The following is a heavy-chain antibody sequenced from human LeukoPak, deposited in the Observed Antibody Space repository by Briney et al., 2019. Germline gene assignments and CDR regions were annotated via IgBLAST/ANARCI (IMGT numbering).Heavy chain of an antibody. CDR3: ARARSGAFDI. Sequence: KASETLSLTCTVSGGSITSGSYYWSWIRQPAGKGLEWMGRIYTSGSTNYNPSLKSRVTISVDTSKNQFSLKLTSVTAADTAVYYCARARSGAFDIWGQGTMVTVSS. CDR2: IYTSGST. CDR1: GGSITSGSYY. J-gene: IGHJ3*02. V-gene: IGHV4-61*02.